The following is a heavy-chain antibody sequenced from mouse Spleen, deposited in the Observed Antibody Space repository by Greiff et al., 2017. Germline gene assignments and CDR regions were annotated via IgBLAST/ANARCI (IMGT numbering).Heavy chain of an antibody. D-gene: IGHD1-1*01. CDR3: TRTEIYYGSSSYYFDY. J-gene: IGHJ2*01. CDR2: IDPETGGT. CDR1: GYTFTDYE. Sequence: QVQLQQSGAELVRPGASVTLSCKASGYTFTDYEMHWVKQTPVHGLEWIGAIDPETGGTAYNQKFKGKAILTADKSSSTAYMELRSLTSEDSAVYYCTRTEIYYGSSSYYFDYWGQGTTLTVSS. V-gene: IGHV1-15*01.